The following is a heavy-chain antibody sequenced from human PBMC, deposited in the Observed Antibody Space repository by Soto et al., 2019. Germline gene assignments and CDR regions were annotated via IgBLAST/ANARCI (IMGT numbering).Heavy chain of an antibody. Sequence: DVQLLESGGDLVQPGGSLRLSCAASGVTFSSYAMSWVRQAPGKGLEWVSSVSAGGDMTYYSDSVKGRFTISRDNSNNALFLQMNSLRAEDTALYYCARGDLGGSGSPASYYYSGLDVWGQGTTVTVSS. CDR3: ARGDLGGSGSPASYYYSGLDV. J-gene: IGHJ6*02. CDR1: GVTFSSYA. D-gene: IGHD3-10*01. V-gene: IGHV3-23*01. CDR2: VSAGGDMT.